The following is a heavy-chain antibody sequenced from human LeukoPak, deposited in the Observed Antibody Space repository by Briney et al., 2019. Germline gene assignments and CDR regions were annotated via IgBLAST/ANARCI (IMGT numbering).Heavy chain of an antibody. Sequence: PGGSLRLSCAASGFTFSSYAMSWVRQAPGKGLEWVSAISGNGGSTYYADSAKGRYTISRDNSKNTLYLQMNSLRAEDTAVYYCAKEGLYDYSNYYFDYWGQGTLVTVSS. D-gene: IGHD4-11*01. CDR1: GFTFSSYA. V-gene: IGHV3-23*01. CDR3: AKEGLYDYSNYYFDY. J-gene: IGHJ4*02. CDR2: ISGNGGST.